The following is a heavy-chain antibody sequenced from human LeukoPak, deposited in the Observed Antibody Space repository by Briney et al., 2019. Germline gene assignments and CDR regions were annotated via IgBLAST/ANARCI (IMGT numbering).Heavy chain of an antibody. CDR3: ARSSSGWYVEY. J-gene: IGHJ4*02. V-gene: IGHV1-2*02. CDR1: GYTFSDYY. Sequence: ASVKVSCKASGYTFSDYYMHWVRQAPGQELEWMGWINPNSGGTNYAQKFQGRVTMTRDTSISTAYMELSRLRSDDTAMYYCARSSSGWYVEYWGQGTLVTVSS. CDR2: INPNSGGT. D-gene: IGHD6-19*01.